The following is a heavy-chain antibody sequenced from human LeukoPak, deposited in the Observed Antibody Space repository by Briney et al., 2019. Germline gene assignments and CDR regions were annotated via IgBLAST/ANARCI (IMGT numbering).Heavy chain of an antibody. CDR2: IKQDGSEK. V-gene: IGHV3-7*01. CDR1: GFTFSTSW. J-gene: IGHJ4*02. D-gene: IGHD2/OR15-2a*01. Sequence: GGSLRLSCAASGFTFSTSWMSWVRQAPGKGLEWVANIKQDGSEKYYVDSVKGRFTISRDNAKNSLYLQMNSLRAEDTAVYYCARHLPNIPIDYWGQGTLVTVSS. CDR3: ARHLPNIPIDY.